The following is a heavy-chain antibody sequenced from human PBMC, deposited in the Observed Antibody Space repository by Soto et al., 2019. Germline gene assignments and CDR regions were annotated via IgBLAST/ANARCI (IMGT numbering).Heavy chain of an antibody. CDR3: ARVEVVHDAFDI. V-gene: IGHV1-18*01. Sequence: ASVEVSCKASGYTFTSYGISWVRQAPGQGLEWMGWISAYNGNTNYAQKLQGRVTMTTDTSTSTAYMELRSLRSDDTAVYYCARVEVVHDAFDIWGPGTLLTVSS. CDR2: ISAYNGNT. CDR1: GYTFTSYG. J-gene: IGHJ3*02. D-gene: IGHD2-21*01.